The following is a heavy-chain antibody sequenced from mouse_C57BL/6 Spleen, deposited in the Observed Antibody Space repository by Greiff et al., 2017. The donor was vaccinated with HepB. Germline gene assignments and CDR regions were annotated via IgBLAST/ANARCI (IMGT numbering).Heavy chain of an antibody. V-gene: IGHV5-6*01. CDR3: ARLPLLITTVVAYWYFDV. D-gene: IGHD1-1*01. Sequence: EVKLVESGGDLVKPGGSLKLSCAASGFTFSSYGMSWVRQTPDKRLEWVATISSGGSYTYYPDSVKGRFTISRDNAKNTLYLQMSSLKSEDTAMYYCARLPLLITTVVAYWYFDVWGTGTTVTVSS. CDR1: GFTFSSYG. CDR2: ISSGGSYT. J-gene: IGHJ1*03.